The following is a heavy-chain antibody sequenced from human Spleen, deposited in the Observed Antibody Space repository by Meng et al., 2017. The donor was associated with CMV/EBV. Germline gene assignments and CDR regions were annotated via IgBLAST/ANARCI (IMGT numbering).Heavy chain of an antibody. CDR1: GFTFSSYE. J-gene: IGHJ4*02. CDR3: AKRPGSGSYNKKYFDY. V-gene: IGHV3-48*03. Sequence: GESLKISCAASGFTFSSYEMNWVRQAPGKGLEWVSYISSSGSTIYHADSVKGRFTISRDNAKSSLYLQMNSLRGEDTAVYYCAKRPGSGSYNKKYFDYWGQGALVTVSS. CDR2: ISSSGSTI. D-gene: IGHD3-3*01.